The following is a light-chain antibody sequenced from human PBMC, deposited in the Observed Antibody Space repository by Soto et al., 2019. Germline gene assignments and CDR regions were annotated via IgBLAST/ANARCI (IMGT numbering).Light chain of an antibody. J-gene: IGKJ2*01. CDR2: DAS. CDR3: QQYSNWPPVYT. Sequence: EIVMTQSPATLSVSPGERATLSCRASQSVSSYLAWYQQKPGLPPRLLIYDASTLATGIRYRFSGSGSGTDFTLPISSRQSTSFGGYYGQQYSNWPPVYTFSRGTKLETK. CDR1: QSVSSY. V-gene: IGKV3-15*01.